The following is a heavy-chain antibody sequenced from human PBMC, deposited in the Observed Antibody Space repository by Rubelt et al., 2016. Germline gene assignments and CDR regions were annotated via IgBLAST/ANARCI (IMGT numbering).Heavy chain of an antibody. D-gene: IGHD3-3*01. CDR3: ASRITMFGGVMTNGMDV. J-gene: IGHJ6*02. V-gene: IGHV1-8*01. CDR2: MNPNSGNT. Sequence: QVQLVQSGAEVKKPGASVKVSCKASGYTFTSYGINWVRQATGQGLEWMGWMNPNSGNTGYAQKFQGRVTMTRNTSISTAYMGLRSLRSEDTAGYYCASRITMFGGVMTNGMDVWGQGTTVTVSS. CDR1: GYTFTSYG.